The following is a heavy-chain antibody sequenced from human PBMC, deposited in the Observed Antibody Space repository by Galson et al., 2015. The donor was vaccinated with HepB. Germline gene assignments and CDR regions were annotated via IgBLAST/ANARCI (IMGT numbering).Heavy chain of an antibody. CDR3: AREGTAVAVAAKYNWFDP. CDR2: TYYRSKWYN. V-gene: IGHV6-1*01. J-gene: IGHJ5*02. CDR1: GDSVSSNSAA. D-gene: IGHD2-15*01. Sequence: CAISGDSVSSNSAAWNWIRQSPSRGLEWLGRTYYRSKWYNDYAVSVKSRITINPDTSKNQFSLQLNSVTPEDTAVYYCAREGTAVAVAAKYNWFDPWGQGTLVTVSS.